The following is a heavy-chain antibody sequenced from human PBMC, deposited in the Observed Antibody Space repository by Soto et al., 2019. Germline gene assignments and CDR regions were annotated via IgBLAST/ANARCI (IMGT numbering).Heavy chain of an antibody. Sequence: QVQLVESGGGVVQPGRSLRLSCAASGFTFSSYGMHWVRQAPGKGLEWVAVIWYDGSNKYYADSVKGRFTISRDNSKNTXXLQMNSLRAEDTAVYYCAREGGWFAPLVWGHYFDYWGQGTLVTVSS. J-gene: IGHJ4*02. CDR3: AREGGWFAPLVWGHYFDY. V-gene: IGHV3-33*01. D-gene: IGHD2-8*02. CDR2: IWYDGSNK. CDR1: GFTFSSYG.